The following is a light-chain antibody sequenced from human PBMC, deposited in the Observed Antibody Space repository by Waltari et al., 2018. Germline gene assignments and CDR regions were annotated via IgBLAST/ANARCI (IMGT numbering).Light chain of an antibody. CDR1: QDIGDV. J-gene: IGKJ4*01. Sequence: DIQMTHSPSSLTASVGARVTITCRASQDIGDVLVWFQHRPGKAPKSLIYAASTLQGGVPSRFSGSGSGTDFTLTISSLQPEDSGTYYCQQYQDYPHTFGGGTRVEVK. CDR3: QQYQDYPHT. V-gene: IGKV1-16*01. CDR2: AAS.